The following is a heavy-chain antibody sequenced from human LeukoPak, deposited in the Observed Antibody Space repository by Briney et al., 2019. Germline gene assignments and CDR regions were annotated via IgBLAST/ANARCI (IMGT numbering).Heavy chain of an antibody. CDR3: ARAGITSKYDFWSGYPKYYFDY. D-gene: IGHD3-3*01. Sequence: SETLSLTCTVSGGSISSSSYYWGWIRQPPGKGLEWIGSIYYSGSTYYNPSLKSRVTISVDTSKNQFSLKLSSVTAADTAVYYCARAGITSKYDFWSGYPKYYFDYWGQGTLVTVSS. V-gene: IGHV4-39*07. J-gene: IGHJ4*02. CDR2: IYYSGST. CDR1: GGSISSSSYY.